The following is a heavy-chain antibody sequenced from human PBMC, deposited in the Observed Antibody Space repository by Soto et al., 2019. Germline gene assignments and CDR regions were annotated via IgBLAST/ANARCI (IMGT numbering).Heavy chain of an antibody. D-gene: IGHD2-2*01. J-gene: IGHJ6*03. V-gene: IGHV1-69*02. CDR1: GGTFSSYT. Sequence: QVQLVQSGAEVKKPGSSVKVSCKASGGTFSSYTISWVRQAPGQGLEWMGRIIPILGIANYAQKFQGRVRITADKSTSTGYMELSSLRSEDTAVYYCARVDCSSTSCYPPKVGDYYYYMDVRGKGTTVTVSS. CDR2: IIPILGIA. CDR3: ARVDCSSTSCYPPKVGDYYYYMDV.